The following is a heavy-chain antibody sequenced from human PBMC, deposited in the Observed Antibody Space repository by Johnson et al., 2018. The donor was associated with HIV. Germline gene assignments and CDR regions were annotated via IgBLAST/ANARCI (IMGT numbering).Heavy chain of an antibody. V-gene: IGHV3-20*04. CDR3: AKDLRAVGATDAFDI. J-gene: IGHJ3*02. CDR1: GFTFDDYG. CDR2: ISWNSGSI. D-gene: IGHD1-26*01. Sequence: VQLVESGGGVVRPGGSLRLSCAASGFTFDDYGMSWVRQAPGKGLAWVSGISWNSGSIGYADSVTGRFTISRDNSKNSRYLQMNSLRAEDTALYYCAKDLRAVGATDAFDIWGQGTMVTVSS.